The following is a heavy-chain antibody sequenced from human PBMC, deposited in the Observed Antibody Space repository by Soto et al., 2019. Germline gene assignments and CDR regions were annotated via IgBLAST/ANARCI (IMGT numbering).Heavy chain of an antibody. CDR2: IIPILGIA. CDR3: ASWADFWSGYYHNWFDP. Sequence: GASVKVSCKASGGTFSSYTISWVRQAPGRGLEWMGRIIPILGIANYAQKFQGRVTITADKSTSTAYMELSSLRPEDTAVYYCASWADFWSGYYHNWFDPWGQGTLVTVSS. CDR1: GGTFSSYT. J-gene: IGHJ5*02. D-gene: IGHD3-3*01. V-gene: IGHV1-69*02.